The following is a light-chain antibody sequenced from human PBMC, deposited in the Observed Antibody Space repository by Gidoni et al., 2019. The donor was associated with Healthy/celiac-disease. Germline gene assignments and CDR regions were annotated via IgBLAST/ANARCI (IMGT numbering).Light chain of an antibody. Sequence: SYELTHPPSVSVSPGPTASITCSGDKLGDKYACWYQQKPCQSPVLVIYQDSKRPSGIPERFSGSNSGNTATLTISGTQAMDEADYYCQAWDSSTSVVFGGGTKLTVL. CDR1: KLGDKY. J-gene: IGLJ2*01. CDR3: QAWDSSTSVV. V-gene: IGLV3-1*01. CDR2: QDS.